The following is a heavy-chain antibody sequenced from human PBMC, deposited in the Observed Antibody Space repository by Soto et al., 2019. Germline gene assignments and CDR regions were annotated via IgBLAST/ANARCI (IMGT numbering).Heavy chain of an antibody. J-gene: IGHJ6*02. CDR1: GYTFTGYY. V-gene: IGHV1-2*04. Sequence: ASVKVSCKATGYTFTGYYMHWVRQAPGQGLEWMGWINPNSGGTNYAQKFQGWVTMTRDTSISTAYMELSRLRSDDTAVYYCARDLTGTTNQVADYYYGMDVWGQGTTVTVSS. CDR2: INPNSGGT. D-gene: IGHD1-20*01. CDR3: ARDLTGTTNQVADYYYGMDV.